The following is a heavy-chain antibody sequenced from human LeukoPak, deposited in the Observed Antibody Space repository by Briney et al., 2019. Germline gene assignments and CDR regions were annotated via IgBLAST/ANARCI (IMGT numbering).Heavy chain of an antibody. CDR1: GFTFSSYW. CDR2: INTDGSNT. Sequence: PGGSLRLSCAASGFTFSSYWMHWVRQAPGKGLVWVSRINTDGSNTFYADSVKGRFTISRDNAKNTLYLQMNTLRAEDTAVYFCARGTGSGWYDYWGQGILVTVSS. V-gene: IGHV3-74*01. J-gene: IGHJ4*02. CDR3: ARGTGSGWYDY. D-gene: IGHD6-19*01.